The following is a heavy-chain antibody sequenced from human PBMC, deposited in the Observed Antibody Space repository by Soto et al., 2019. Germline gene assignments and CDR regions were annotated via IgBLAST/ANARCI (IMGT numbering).Heavy chain of an antibody. CDR3: ARGWSYDILTAYSY. J-gene: IGHJ4*02. Sequence: QVQLVQSGAEVKKPGSSVKVSCTASGGTFSNYAISWVYQAPGQGLEWMGGIIPIFGTANYAQRFQGRVTITADESTSTAYMELSGLRSEDTAVYYCARGWSYDILTAYSYWGQGTLVTVSS. D-gene: IGHD3-9*01. CDR1: GGTFSNYA. V-gene: IGHV1-69*01. CDR2: IIPIFGTA.